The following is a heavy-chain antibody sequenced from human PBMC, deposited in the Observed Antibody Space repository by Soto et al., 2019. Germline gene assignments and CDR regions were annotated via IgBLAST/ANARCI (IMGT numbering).Heavy chain of an antibody. CDR2: ISYDGSNK. CDR1: GFTFSSYA. V-gene: IGHV3-30-3*01. D-gene: IGHD3-3*01. Sequence: QVQLVESGGGVVQPGRSLRLSCAASGFTFSSYAMHWVRQAPGKGLEWVAVISYDGSNKYYADSVKGRFTISRDNSKNXPYLQMNSLRAEDTAVYYCARENDFWSGYFGGGSDVWGQGTTVTVSS. J-gene: IGHJ6*02. CDR3: ARENDFWSGYFGGGSDV.